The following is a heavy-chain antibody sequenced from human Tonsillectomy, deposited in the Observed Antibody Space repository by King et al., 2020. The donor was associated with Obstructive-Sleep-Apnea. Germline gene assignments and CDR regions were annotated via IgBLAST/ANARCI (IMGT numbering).Heavy chain of an antibody. CDR2: VHHSGST. J-gene: IGHJ4*02. D-gene: IGHD3-10*01. V-gene: IGHV4-38-2*02. Sequence: VQLQESGPGLVKPSETLSLTCSVSGFAISFGYYWGWIRQPPGKGLEWIGSVHHSGSTYDNPSFKSRVTLSIDTSQNDVSLNLRSVTATDTAVYYCARVGARGVISLGEYWGQGTLVIVSS. CDR1: GFAISFGYY. CDR3: ARVGARGVISLGEY.